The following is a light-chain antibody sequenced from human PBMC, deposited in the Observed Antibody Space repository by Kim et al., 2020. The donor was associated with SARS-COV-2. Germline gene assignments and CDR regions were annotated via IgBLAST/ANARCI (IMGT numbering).Light chain of an antibody. CDR1: QSISTY. V-gene: IGKV1-39*01. CDR3: QQSYMTPLT. CDR2: AAS. J-gene: IGKJ4*01. Sequence: DIQMTQSPSSLSASVGDRVTITCRASQSISTYLNWYQQKPGKAPSLLIFAASSLQSGVPSRFSGGGSGTDFTLTISSLQPEDFATYYCQQSYMTPLTFGGGNKVDIK.